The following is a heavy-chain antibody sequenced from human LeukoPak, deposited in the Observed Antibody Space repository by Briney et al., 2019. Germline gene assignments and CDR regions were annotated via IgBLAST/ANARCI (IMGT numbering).Heavy chain of an antibody. Sequence: PSETLSLTCTVSGGSISSYYWNWIRQPPGKGLEWIGYIYYSGSTNYNPSLKSRVTISVDTSKNQFSLKLSSVTAADTAVYYCARSIKSGSGSYYCYYMDVWGKGTTVTISS. D-gene: IGHD3-10*01. J-gene: IGHJ6*03. CDR1: GGSISSYY. V-gene: IGHV4-59*12. CDR2: IYYSGST. CDR3: ARSIKSGSGSYYCYYMDV.